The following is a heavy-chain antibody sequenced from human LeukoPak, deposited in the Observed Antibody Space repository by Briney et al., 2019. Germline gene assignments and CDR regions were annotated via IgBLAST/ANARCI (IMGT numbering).Heavy chain of an antibody. CDR3: ARTDTTSAGFLGY. V-gene: IGHV3-7*01. CDR1: GFTFRSNW. D-gene: IGHD6-13*01. CDR2: INQDGSVK. J-gene: IGHJ4*02. Sequence: GGSLRLSCAASGFTFRSNWMTWVRQAPGKGLEWVANINQDGSVKKYVDSVKDRFTISGDNAENSLYLQMNSLRAGDTAVYFCARTDTTSAGFLGYWGQGILVTVSS.